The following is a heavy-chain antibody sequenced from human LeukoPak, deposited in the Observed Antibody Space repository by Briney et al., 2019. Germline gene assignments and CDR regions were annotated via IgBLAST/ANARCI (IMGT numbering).Heavy chain of an antibody. J-gene: IGHJ5*02. V-gene: IGHV1-2*02. CDR3: AREGCSSTSCYNSNWFDP. CDR2: INPNSGGT. Sequence: ASVKVSCKASGYTFTGYYTHWVRQAPGQGLEWMGWINPNSGGTNYAQKFQGRVTMTRDTSISTAYMELSRLRSDDTAVYYCAREGCSSTSCYNSNWFDPWGQGTLVTVSS. CDR1: GYTFTGYY. D-gene: IGHD2-2*02.